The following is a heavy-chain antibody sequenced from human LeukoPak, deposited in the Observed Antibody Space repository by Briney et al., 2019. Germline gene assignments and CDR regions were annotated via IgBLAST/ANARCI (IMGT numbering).Heavy chain of an antibody. V-gene: IGHV1-69*05. J-gene: IGHJ6*03. D-gene: IGHD3-22*01. CDR3: ARALMIEPLAPFDYYYMDV. CDR1: GGTFSSYA. Sequence: SVKVSCKASGGTFSSYAISWVRQAPGQGLEWMGGIIPIFGTANYAQKFKGRVTITTDESTSTAYMELSSLRSEDTAVYYCARALMIEPLAPFDYYYMDVWGKGTTVTVSS. CDR2: IIPIFGTA.